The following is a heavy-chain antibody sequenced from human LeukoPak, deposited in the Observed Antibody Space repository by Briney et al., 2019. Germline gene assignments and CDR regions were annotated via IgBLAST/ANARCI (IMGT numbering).Heavy chain of an antibody. D-gene: IGHD2-8*01. CDR2: IRYDGSNK. Sequence: PGGSLRLSCAASGFTFNSYGMNWVRQAPGKGLEWVAFIRYDGSNKYYADSVKGRFSISRDNSKNTLNLQMNSLRAEDTALYYCAILAPYERNGPYYFDYWGQGTLVTVSS. CDR1: GFTFNSYG. J-gene: IGHJ4*02. CDR3: AILAPYERNGPYYFDY. V-gene: IGHV3-30*02.